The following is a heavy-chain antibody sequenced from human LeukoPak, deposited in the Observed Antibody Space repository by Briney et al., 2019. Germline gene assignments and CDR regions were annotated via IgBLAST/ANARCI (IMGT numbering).Heavy chain of an antibody. CDR2: IIPIFGIA. D-gene: IGHD5-18*01. J-gene: IGHJ5*02. CDR3: ARAAVDTAMVTPPLNWFDP. V-gene: IGHV1-69*04. Sequence: SVKVSCKASGGTFSSYAVSWVRQAPGQGLEWMGRIIPIFGIANYAQKFQGRVTITADKSTSTAYMELSSLRSEDTAVYYCARAAVDTAMVTPPLNWFDPWGQGTLVTVSS. CDR1: GGTFSSYA.